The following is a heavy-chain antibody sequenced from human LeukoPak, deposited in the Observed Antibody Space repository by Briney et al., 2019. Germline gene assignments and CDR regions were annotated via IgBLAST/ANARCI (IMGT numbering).Heavy chain of an antibody. CDR2: IYSGGST. CDR3: ARISRLETYYYYGMDV. Sequence: GGSLRLSCAASGFTVSSNYMSWVRQAPGKGLEWVSVIYSGGSTYYADSVKGRFTISRDNSKNTLYLQMNSLRAEDTAVYYCARISRLETYYYYGMDVWGQGTTVTVSS. CDR1: GFTVSSNY. V-gene: IGHV3-53*01. D-gene: IGHD1-1*01. J-gene: IGHJ6*02.